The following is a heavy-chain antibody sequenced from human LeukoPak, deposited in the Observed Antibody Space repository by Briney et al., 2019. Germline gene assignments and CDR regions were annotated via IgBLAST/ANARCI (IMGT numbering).Heavy chain of an antibody. CDR2: MNSDGNNT. CDR1: GFTFSVSW. CDR3: AREASSSSDPYYYMDV. D-gene: IGHD6-6*01. Sequence: GGSLRLSCAASGFTFSVSWVHWVRHAPGQGLVWVSRMNSDGNNTDYADSVKGRFTISRDNSKNTLYLQMNSMRAEDTAVYYCAREASSSSDPYYYMDVWGKGTTVTVSS. V-gene: IGHV3-74*01. J-gene: IGHJ6*03.